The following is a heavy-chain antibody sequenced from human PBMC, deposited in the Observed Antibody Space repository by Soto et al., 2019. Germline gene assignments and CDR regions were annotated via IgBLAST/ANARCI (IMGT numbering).Heavy chain of an antibody. CDR2: TRNKANSYTT. J-gene: IGHJ4*02. D-gene: IGHD5-18*01. V-gene: IGHV3-72*01. CDR1: GFTFSDHY. Sequence: GGSLRLSCAASGFTFSDHYVDWVRQAPGKGLEWIGRTRNKANSYTTEYAASVKGRFTISRDDSNNSLYLQMNSLRTEDTAVYYCARGRGYSYNYDFDYWGQGTLVTVSS. CDR3: ARGRGYSYNYDFDY.